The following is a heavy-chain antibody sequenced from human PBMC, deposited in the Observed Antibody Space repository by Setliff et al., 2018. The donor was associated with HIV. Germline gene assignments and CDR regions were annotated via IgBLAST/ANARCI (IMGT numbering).Heavy chain of an antibody. Sequence: ASVKVSCKASGHTFTNVDIHWLRRATGQGLEWMGWMNPNTGVSGYALKFQARVTMTRDTSISTAYMELRSLRSDDTAVYYCAREYFGSGSYVRSFDIWGQGTLVTVSS. D-gene: IGHD3-10*01. CDR1: GHTFTNVD. V-gene: IGHV1-8*01. CDR2: MNPNTGVS. CDR3: AREYFGSGSYVRSFDI. J-gene: IGHJ3*02.